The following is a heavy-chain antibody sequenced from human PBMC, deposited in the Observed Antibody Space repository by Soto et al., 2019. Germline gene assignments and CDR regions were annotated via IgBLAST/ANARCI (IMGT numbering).Heavy chain of an antibody. CDR1: GFAFYDFW. CDR3: TRYVMVTPGTFCQYDY. J-gene: IGHJ4*02. Sequence: EVQLVESGGGLVQPGGSLRLSCAASGFAFYDFWMIWVRQAPGKGLEWVANIDQRGSEKYSVDSVKGRFTISRDNAKNSLYLQMNSLRDEDTAVYYCTRYVMVTPGTFCQYDYWGQGTLVTVSS. CDR2: IDQRGSEK. D-gene: IGHD2-21*02. V-gene: IGHV3-7*01.